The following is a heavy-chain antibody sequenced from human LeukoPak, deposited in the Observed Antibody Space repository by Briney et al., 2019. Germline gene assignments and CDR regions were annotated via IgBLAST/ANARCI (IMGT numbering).Heavy chain of an antibody. D-gene: IGHD4-17*01. V-gene: IGHV4-34*01. J-gene: IGHJ4*02. Sequence: KPSGTLSLTCAVYGGSFSGYYWSWIRQPPGKGLEWIGEINHSGSTNYNPSLKSRVTISVDTSKNQFSLKLSSVTAADTAVYYCATTTVTTFYFFDYWGQGTLVTVSS. CDR1: GGSFSGYY. CDR3: ATTTVTTFYFFDY. CDR2: INHSGST.